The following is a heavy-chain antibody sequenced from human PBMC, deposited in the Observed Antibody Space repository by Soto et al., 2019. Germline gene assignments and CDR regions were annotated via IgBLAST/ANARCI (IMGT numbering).Heavy chain of an antibody. V-gene: IGHV4-4*02. D-gene: IGHD3-10*01. CDR1: GGSISSSNW. J-gene: IGHJ5*02. CDR2: IYHSGST. CDR3: ATSGYSYASGSWRRWFDP. Sequence: PSETLSLTCAVSGGSISSSNWWSWVRQPPGKGLEWIGEIYHSGSTNYNPSLKSRVTISVDKSKNQFSLKLSSVTAADTAVYYCATSGYSYASGSWRRWFDPWGQGTLVTVSS.